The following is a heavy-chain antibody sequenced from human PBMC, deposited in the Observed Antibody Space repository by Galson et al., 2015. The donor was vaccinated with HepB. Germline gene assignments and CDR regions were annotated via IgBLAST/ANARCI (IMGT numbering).Heavy chain of an antibody. CDR3: ARDSSTKAESLDY. D-gene: IGHD2-8*01. V-gene: IGHV1-46*04. Sequence: SVKVSCKASGYTFTSYYMHWVRQAPGQGLEWMGIINPSGGSTSYAQKLQGRVTMTRDTSTSTVYMELSSLRSEDTAVYYCARDSSTKAESLDYWGQGTLVTVSS. CDR2: INPSGGST. CDR1: GYTFTSYY. J-gene: IGHJ4*02.